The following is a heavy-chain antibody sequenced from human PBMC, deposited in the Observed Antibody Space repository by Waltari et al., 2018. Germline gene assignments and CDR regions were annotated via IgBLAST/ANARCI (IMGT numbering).Heavy chain of an antibody. CDR1: VATFSSYV. CDR2: ITPVLGTT. CDR3: ARVYMDYYYGMDV. V-gene: IGHV1-69*05. Sequence: QVQLVQSGAEVKKPGSSVKVSCKASVATFSSYVITWVRQAPGQGLEWMGGITPVLGTTNYTQKFQGRVTISTDVSTTTAYIDLSRLRSDDTAVYYCARVYMDYYYGMDVWGQGTTVTVSS. J-gene: IGHJ6*02.